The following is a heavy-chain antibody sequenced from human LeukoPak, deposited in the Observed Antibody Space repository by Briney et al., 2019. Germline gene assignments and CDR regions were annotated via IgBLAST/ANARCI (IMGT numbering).Heavy chain of an antibody. V-gene: IGHV3-11*03. CDR1: GFTFSNYY. CDR3: ARGHYGMDV. CDR2: INPSNTYT. Sequence: GGSLRLSCAASGFTFSNYYISWLRQAPGKGLEWGSYINPSNTYTNYADSVEGRFTISRDNAKNSLYLQMNSLRAEDTAVYYCARGHYGMDVWGQGTTVTVSS. J-gene: IGHJ6*02.